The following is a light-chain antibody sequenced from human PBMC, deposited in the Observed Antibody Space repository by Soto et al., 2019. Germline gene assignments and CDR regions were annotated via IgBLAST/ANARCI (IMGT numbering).Light chain of an antibody. Sequence: EILLTQSPATLSLSPGEIATLSCRSSQSFSYYLAWYQQKPGQAPRLLIYDASNRATGIPARFSGSGSGTDFTLTISSLEPEDFAVYYCQQRSNWPLITFGQGTRLEI. CDR1: QSFSYY. CDR3: QQRSNWPLIT. J-gene: IGKJ5*01. CDR2: DAS. V-gene: IGKV3-11*01.